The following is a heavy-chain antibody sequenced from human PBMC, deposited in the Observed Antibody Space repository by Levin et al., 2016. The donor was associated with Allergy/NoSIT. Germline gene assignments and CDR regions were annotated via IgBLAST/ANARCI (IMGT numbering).Heavy chain of an antibody. Sequence: SVKVSCKASGGTFSSYAISWVRQAPGQGLEWMGGIIPIFGTANYAQKFQGRVTITADESTSTAYMELSSLRSEDTAVYYCASPPPYGDYGSPFDYWGQGTLVTVSS. CDR3: ASPPPYGDYGSPFDY. D-gene: IGHD4-17*01. CDR2: IIPIFGTA. J-gene: IGHJ4*02. V-gene: IGHV1-69*13. CDR1: GGTFSSYA.